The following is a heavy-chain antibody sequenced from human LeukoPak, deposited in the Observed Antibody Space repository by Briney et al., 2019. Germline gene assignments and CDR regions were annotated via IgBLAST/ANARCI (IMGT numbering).Heavy chain of an antibody. CDR3: ARRIAEAGMYYSDY. J-gene: IGHJ4*02. CDR1: GYTFTGYY. CDR2: IKPNSGDT. V-gene: IGHV1-2*02. D-gene: IGHD6-13*01. Sequence: ASLKVSCKASGYTFTGYYMHWVRQAPGQGLEWMGWIKPNSGDTNYAENFQGRVTMTRDKSISTAYMELSRLRSDDTAVYYCARRIAEAGMYYSDYWGQGTLVTVSS.